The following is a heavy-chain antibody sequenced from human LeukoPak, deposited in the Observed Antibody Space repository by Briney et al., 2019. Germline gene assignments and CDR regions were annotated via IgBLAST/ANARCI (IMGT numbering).Heavy chain of an antibody. Sequence: GGSLRLSCAASGFTFSDYYMSWIRQAPGKGLEWVSYISSSGSTIYYADSVKGRFTISRDNAKNSLYLQMNSLRAEDTAVYYCARVPLRGYRKGWFDPWGQGTLVTVSS. D-gene: IGHD5-18*01. V-gene: IGHV3-11*01. CDR3: ARVPLRGYRKGWFDP. CDR1: GFTFSDYY. CDR2: ISSSGSTI. J-gene: IGHJ5*02.